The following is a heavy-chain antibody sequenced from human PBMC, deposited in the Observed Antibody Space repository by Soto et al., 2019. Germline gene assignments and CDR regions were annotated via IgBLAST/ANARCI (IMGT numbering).Heavy chain of an antibody. D-gene: IGHD3-22*01. V-gene: IGHV3-30-3*01. CDR2: ISYDGSNK. Sequence: QVQLVESGGGVVQPGRSLRLSCAASGFTFRTYAMHWVRQAPGKGLEWVAVISYDGSNKYYADSVKGRFTISRDNSKNTLYLQMNSLRAEDTALYYCARAHYYDSSGYYSPSGYYFDDWGQGTLVTVSS. J-gene: IGHJ4*02. CDR1: GFTFRTYA. CDR3: ARAHYYDSSGYYSPSGYYFDD.